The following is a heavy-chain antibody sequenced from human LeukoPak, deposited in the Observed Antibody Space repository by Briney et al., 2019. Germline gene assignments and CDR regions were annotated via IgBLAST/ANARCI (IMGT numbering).Heavy chain of an antibody. J-gene: IGHJ4*02. Sequence: GGSLRLSCAASGFTFSDIGVHWVRQAPGKGLEWVAFIASDGSKIYHTDSMKGRFTISRDNSKSTLYLQMNSLRPEDTAVYYCAKDHKPEGHGYFDHWGQGALVTVSS. CDR3: AKDHKPEGHGYFDH. CDR1: GFTFSDIG. CDR2: IASDGSKI. V-gene: IGHV3-30*02.